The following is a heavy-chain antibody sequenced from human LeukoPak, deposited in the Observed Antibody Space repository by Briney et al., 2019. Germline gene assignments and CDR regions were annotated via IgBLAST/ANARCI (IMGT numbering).Heavy chain of an antibody. J-gene: IGHJ4*02. Sequence: PGGSLRLSCAASGFTFSSYSMSWVRQAPGKGLEWVSAISGSGGSTYYADSVKGRFTISRDNSKNTLYLQMNSLRAEDTAVYYCAKGEDYGGNSGPHFDYWGQGTLVTVSS. CDR1: GFTFSSYS. CDR3: AKGEDYGGNSGPHFDY. V-gene: IGHV3-23*01. D-gene: IGHD4-23*01. CDR2: ISGSGGST.